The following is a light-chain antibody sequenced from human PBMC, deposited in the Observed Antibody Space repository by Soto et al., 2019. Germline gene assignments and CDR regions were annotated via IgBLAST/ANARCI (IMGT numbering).Light chain of an antibody. J-gene: IGLJ1*01. CDR3: SSYTRSSTYV. CDR2: EVT. V-gene: IGLV2-14*01. Sequence: QSALTQPASVSASPGQSIAISCSGTSTDVGAYDYVSWYQHHPGKAPKLIIYEVTYRPSGVSNRFSASKPVNTASLTISGLQDEDEADYYCSSYTRSSTYVFGTGTKLTVL. CDR1: STDVGAYDY.